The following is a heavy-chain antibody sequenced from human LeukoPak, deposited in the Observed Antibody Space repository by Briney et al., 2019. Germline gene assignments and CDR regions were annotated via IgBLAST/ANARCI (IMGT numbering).Heavy chain of an antibody. Sequence: GGSLRLSCAASGFTFSSYAMSWVRQAPGKGLEWVSAISGSGGSTYYADSVKGRFTISRDNSKNTLYLQMNSLRAEDTAVYYCAPYNGSGSYYPQYYMDVWGQGTTVTVSS. CDR2: ISGSGGST. CDR3: APYNGSGSYYPQYYMDV. J-gene: IGHJ6*02. D-gene: IGHD3-10*01. CDR1: GFTFSSYA. V-gene: IGHV3-23*01.